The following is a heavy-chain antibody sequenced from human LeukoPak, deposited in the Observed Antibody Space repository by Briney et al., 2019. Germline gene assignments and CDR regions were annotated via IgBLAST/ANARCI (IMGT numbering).Heavy chain of an antibody. CDR3: AKDLMYASGWSDY. V-gene: IGHV3-23*01. Sequence: AGGSLRLSCAASGFTFSSYAMRWVRQGPGKGLEWVSSITNDGDSTYSADSVKGRFAISRDNSKNTLSLQMNSLRAEDTGVYYCAKDLMYASGWSDYWGQGTLVTVSS. CDR1: GFTFSSYA. J-gene: IGHJ4*02. CDR2: ITNDGDST. D-gene: IGHD6-19*01.